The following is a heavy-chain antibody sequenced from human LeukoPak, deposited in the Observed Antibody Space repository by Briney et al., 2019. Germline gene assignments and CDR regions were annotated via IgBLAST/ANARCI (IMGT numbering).Heavy chain of an antibody. Sequence: GGSLRLSCAASGFTFDDYGMTWVRQAPGKGLEWVSGINWTGGSTAYADSVKGRFTISRDNAKNSLYLQMNSLRAEDTALYYCARLRVVWDLDDAFDIWGQGAMVIVSS. D-gene: IGHD1-26*01. J-gene: IGHJ3*02. CDR3: ARLRVVWDLDDAFDI. V-gene: IGHV3-20*04. CDR1: GFTFDDYG. CDR2: INWTGGST.